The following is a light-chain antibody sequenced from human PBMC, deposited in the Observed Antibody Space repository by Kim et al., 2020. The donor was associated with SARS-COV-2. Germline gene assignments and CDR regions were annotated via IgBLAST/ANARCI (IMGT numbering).Light chain of an antibody. CDR3: QVWDSSSDHYV. CDR2: YDS. V-gene: IGLV3-21*04. J-gene: IGLJ1*01. Sequence: SYELTQSPSVSVAPGKPARITCGGNNIGGKSVHWYQQKAGQAPVLVISYDSDRPSGIPESFSGSNSGNTATLTISKVEAGDEADYYCQVWDSSSDHYVFGTGTKVTVL. CDR1: NIGGKS.